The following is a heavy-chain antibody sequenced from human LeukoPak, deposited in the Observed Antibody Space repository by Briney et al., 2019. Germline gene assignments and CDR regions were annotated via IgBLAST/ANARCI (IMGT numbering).Heavy chain of an antibody. Sequence: SATLSLTCTVSGYSISSGYYWGWIRPPPGKGLEWIGSIYHSGSTYYNPSLKSRVTLSVDTSKNQFSLKLSSVTAADTAVYYCARVGDYCSGGSCYGGRSYYFDYWGQGTLVTVSS. CDR3: ARVGDYCSGGSCYGGRSYYFDY. D-gene: IGHD2-15*01. J-gene: IGHJ4*02. CDR1: GYSISSGYY. CDR2: IYHSGST. V-gene: IGHV4-38-2*02.